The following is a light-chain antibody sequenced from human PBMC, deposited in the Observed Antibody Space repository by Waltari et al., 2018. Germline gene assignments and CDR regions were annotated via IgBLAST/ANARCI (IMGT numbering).Light chain of an antibody. Sequence: EVVMTQSPVTLSVSQGERATLPCRASLSVSVDLAWYQQKPGQAPRLLIYGASTRATGIPVRFSGSGSGTEFTLTISSLQSEDLAIYYCQQYNNWPPTFGGGTKVEIK. J-gene: IGKJ4*01. CDR3: QQYNNWPPT. CDR1: LSVSVD. V-gene: IGKV3-15*01. CDR2: GAS.